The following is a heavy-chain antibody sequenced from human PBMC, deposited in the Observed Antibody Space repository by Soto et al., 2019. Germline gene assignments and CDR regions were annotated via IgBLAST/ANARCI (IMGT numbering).Heavy chain of an antibody. Sequence: SVKVSCKASGGTFSSYTISWVRQAPGQGLEWMGRIIPIIGIANYAQKLQGRVTITTDKSTSTAYMELRSLRSDDTAVYYCARATMGGYSGYDPYYFDYWGQGTLVTVSS. V-gene: IGHV1-69*02. CDR2: IIPIIGIA. D-gene: IGHD5-12*01. CDR1: GGTFSSYT. J-gene: IGHJ4*02. CDR3: ARATMGGYSGYDPYYFDY.